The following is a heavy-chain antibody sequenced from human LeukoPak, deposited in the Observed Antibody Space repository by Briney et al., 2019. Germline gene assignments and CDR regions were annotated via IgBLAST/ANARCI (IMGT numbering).Heavy chain of an antibody. CDR1: GGSISSSSYY. CDR2: IYYSGST. V-gene: IGHV4-39*07. D-gene: IGHD5-12*01. CDR3: ARDRSGYDLFDY. Sequence: SETLSLTCTVSGGSISSSSYYWGWIRQPPGKGLEWIGSIYYSGSTYYNPSLKSRVTISVDKSKNQFSLKLSSVTAADTAVYYCARDRSGYDLFDYWGQGTLVTVSS. J-gene: IGHJ4*02.